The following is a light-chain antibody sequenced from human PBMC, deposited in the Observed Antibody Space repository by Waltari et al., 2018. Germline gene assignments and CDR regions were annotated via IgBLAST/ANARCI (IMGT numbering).Light chain of an antibody. CDR2: AAS. CDR1: QSIVSY. V-gene: IGKV1-39*01. J-gene: IGKJ1*01. CDR3: QQTYSTLGT. Sequence: DIQMTQSPSSLSASVGDRVTITCRASQSIVSYLHWYQQKPGKAPKLLIYAASSLQSGVSSRFSGSGSGTDFTLTISSLQPEDFATYYCQQTYSTLGTFGQGTKVEIK.